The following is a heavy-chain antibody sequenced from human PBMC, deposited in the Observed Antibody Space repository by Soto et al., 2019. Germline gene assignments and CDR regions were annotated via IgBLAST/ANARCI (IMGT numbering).Heavy chain of an antibody. CDR2: INHSGST. CDR3: ARGVGVVVAATPPAHNWFDP. J-gene: IGHJ5*02. Sequence: SETLSLTCAVYGGSFSGYYWSWIRQPPGKGLEWIGEINHSGSTNYNPSLKSRVTISVDTSKNQFSLKPSCVTAADTAVYYCARGVGVVVAATPPAHNWFDPWGQGSLVSVAS. V-gene: IGHV4-34*01. D-gene: IGHD2-15*01. CDR1: GGSFSGYY.